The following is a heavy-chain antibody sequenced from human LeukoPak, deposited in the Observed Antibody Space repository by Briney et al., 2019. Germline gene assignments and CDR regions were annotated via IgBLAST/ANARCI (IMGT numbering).Heavy chain of an antibody. CDR3: ARVRLNIAVAGTNWYSYYYGMDV. Sequence: GGSPRLSCVASGFTFSTYTMHWVRQAPGKGLEWVAVISYDGSNKYYADSVKGRFTISRDNSKNTLYLQMNSLRAEDTAVYYCARVRLNIAVAGTNWYSYYYGMDVWGQGTTVTVSS. D-gene: IGHD6-19*01. CDR2: ISYDGSNK. J-gene: IGHJ6*02. V-gene: IGHV3-30-3*01. CDR1: GFTFSTYT.